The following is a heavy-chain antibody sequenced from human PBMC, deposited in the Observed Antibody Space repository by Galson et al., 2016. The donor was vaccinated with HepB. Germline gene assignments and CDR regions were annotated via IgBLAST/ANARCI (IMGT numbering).Heavy chain of an antibody. D-gene: IGHD3-22*01. CDR2: IYYSGST. J-gene: IGHJ4*02. CDR1: GGSISSSNYY. CDR3: ARDRRVYYDSSGYHA. V-gene: IGHV4-39*07. Sequence: ETLSLTCTVSGGSISSSNYYWGWIRQPPGKGLEWIGSIYYSGSTYYNPSLKSRVTISLDTPKNQFSLNLSSVTAADTAVYYCARDRRVYYDSSGYHAWGQGTLVTVSS.